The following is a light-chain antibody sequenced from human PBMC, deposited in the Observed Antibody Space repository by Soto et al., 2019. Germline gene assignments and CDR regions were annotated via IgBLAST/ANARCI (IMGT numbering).Light chain of an antibody. CDR1: SSNIGNNY. J-gene: IGLJ2*01. CDR3: ATWDRSLSVGV. CDR2: DND. Sequence: QSVLTQPPSVSAAPGQKVTISCSGSSSNIGNNYVFWYQQLPGTAPKLLIYDNDKRPSGIPDRFSGSKSGTSATLGITGLQTGDEADYYCATWDRSLSVGVFGGGTKLHVL. V-gene: IGLV1-51*01.